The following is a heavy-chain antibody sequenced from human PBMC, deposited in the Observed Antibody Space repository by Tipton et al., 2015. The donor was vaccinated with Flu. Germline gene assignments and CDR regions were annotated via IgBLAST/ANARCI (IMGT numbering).Heavy chain of an antibody. J-gene: IGHJ6*02. V-gene: IGHV4-31*03. D-gene: IGHD3-10*01. CDR2: IYYSGST. CDR3: ARASRGVWAGYGMDV. Sequence: TLSLTCTVSGGSISSGGYYWSWIRQPPGKGLEWIGYIYYSGSTYYNPSLESRVTISVDTSKNQFSLKLSSVTAADTAVYYCARASRGVWAGYGMDVWGQGTTVTVSS. CDR1: GGSISSGGYY.